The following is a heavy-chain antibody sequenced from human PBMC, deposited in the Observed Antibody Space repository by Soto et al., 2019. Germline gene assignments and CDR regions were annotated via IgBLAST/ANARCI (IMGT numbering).Heavy chain of an antibody. J-gene: IGHJ6*02. CDR2: IYYSGST. Sequence: SETLSLTCTVSGGSISSGDYYWSWIRQPPGKGLEWIGYIYYSGSTYYNPSLKSRVTISVDTSKNQFSLKLSSVTAAGTAVYYCARDTRFGGYGYGPQLVSPYYGMDVWGQGTTVTVSS. D-gene: IGHD5-18*01. V-gene: IGHV4-30-4*01. CDR1: GGSISSGDYY. CDR3: ARDTRFGGYGYGPQLVSPYYGMDV.